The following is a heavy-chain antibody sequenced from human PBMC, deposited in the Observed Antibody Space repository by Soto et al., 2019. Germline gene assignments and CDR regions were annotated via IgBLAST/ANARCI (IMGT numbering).Heavy chain of an antibody. J-gene: IGHJ6*02. CDR3: ARESATAGYYYYGMDV. Sequence: SETLSLTCTVSGGSISSCYWSWIRQPPGKGLEWIGYIYYSGSTNYIPSLKSRVTISVDTSKNQFSLKLSSVTAADTAVYYCARESATAGYYYYGMDVWGQGTTVTVSS. V-gene: IGHV4-59*01. D-gene: IGHD6-25*01. CDR1: GGSISSCY. CDR2: IYYSGST.